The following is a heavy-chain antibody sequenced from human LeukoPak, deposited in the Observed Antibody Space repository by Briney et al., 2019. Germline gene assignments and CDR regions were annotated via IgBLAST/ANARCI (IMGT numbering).Heavy chain of an antibody. CDR1: GYTFTDYY. J-gene: IGHJ4*02. CDR2: IIPILGIA. D-gene: IGHD2-2*01. Sequence: SVKVSCKASGYTFTDYYMHWVRQAPGQGLEWMGRIIPILGIANYAQKFQGRVTIIADKSTSTAYMELSSLRSEDTAVYYCARGLVVPAAMEGNFDYWGQGTLVTVSS. CDR3: ARGLVVPAAMEGNFDY. V-gene: IGHV1-69*04.